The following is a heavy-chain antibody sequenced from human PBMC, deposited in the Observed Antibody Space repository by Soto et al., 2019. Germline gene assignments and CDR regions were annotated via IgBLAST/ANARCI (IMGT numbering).Heavy chain of an antibody. Sequence: GWSRRLCCAASGFTFSNAWINWVRQAPGKGLEWVGLIKSKTDGGTTDYAEPVKGRFAISRDDSNNMVYLQMNSLKIEDTSVYYCTSDYYCTILVVRFDYWGHLTLLIVSS. CDR2: IKSKTDGGTT. CDR3: TSDYYCTILVVRFDY. CDR1: GFTFSNAW. J-gene: IGHJ4*01. D-gene: IGHD2-8*01. V-gene: IGHV3-15*07.